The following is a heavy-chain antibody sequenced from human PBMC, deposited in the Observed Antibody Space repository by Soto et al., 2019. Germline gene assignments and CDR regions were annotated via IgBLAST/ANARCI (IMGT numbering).Heavy chain of an antibody. Sequence: EVPLVDSGGGLIQPGGSLRLSCAASGFSVSSSHMIWVRQAPGKGLEWVSVIYSGGATYYAVSVKGRFTISRDRSKNTVYLQMDGLRTEDTAVYHCAKLGPYGSESYSFRYNWFDPWGQGTLVTVSS. CDR3: AKLGPYGSESYSFRYNWFDP. CDR2: IYSGGAT. D-gene: IGHD3-10*01. CDR1: GFSVSSSH. V-gene: IGHV3-53*01. J-gene: IGHJ5*02.